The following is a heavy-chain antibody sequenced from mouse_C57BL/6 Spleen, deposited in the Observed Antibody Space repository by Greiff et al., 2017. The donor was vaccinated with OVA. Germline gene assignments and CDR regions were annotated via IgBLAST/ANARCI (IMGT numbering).Heavy chain of an antibody. CDR3: ARGALNYGTLEWYFDV. CDR1: GYAFTNYL. V-gene: IGHV1-54*01. Sequence: QVQLQQSGAELVRPGTSVKVSCKASGYAFTNYLIEWVKQRPGQGLEWIGVINPGSGGTNYNEKFKGKATLTADKSSSTAYMQLSSLTSEDSAVYFCARGALNYGTLEWYFDVWGTGTTVTVSS. CDR2: INPGSGGT. J-gene: IGHJ1*03. D-gene: IGHD1-1*01.